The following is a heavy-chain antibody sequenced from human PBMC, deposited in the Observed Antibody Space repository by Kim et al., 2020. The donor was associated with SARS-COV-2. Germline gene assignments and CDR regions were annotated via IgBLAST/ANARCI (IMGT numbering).Heavy chain of an antibody. CDR2: ISWNSGSI. J-gene: IGHJ4*02. Sequence: GGSLRLSCAASGFTFDEYAMHWVRQAPGKGLEWVSGISWNSGSIGYADSVKGRFTISRDNAKNSLYLQMNSLRAEDTALYYCAKDISDYYDSSGYYSWGQGTLVTVSS. CDR3: AKDISDYYDSSGYYS. CDR1: GFTFDEYA. D-gene: IGHD3-22*01. V-gene: IGHV3-9*01.